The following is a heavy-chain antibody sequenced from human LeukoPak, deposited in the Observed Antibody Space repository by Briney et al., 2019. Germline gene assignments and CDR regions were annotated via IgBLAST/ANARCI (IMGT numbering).Heavy chain of an antibody. CDR3: ARGLLIAAGNWFDP. V-gene: IGHV4-34*01. CDR1: GGSFSGYY. Sequence: PSETLSLTCAVYGGSFSGYYWSWIRQPPGKGLEGIGEINHSGSTNYNQSLKRRVTISVDTSKNQSSLKLSSVTAADTAVYYCARGLLIAAGNWFDPWGQGTLVTVSS. CDR2: INHSGST. J-gene: IGHJ5*02. D-gene: IGHD6-13*01.